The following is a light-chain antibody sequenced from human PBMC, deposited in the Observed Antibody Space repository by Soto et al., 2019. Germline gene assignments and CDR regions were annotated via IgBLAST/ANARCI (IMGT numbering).Light chain of an antibody. CDR1: QSVSSY. J-gene: IGKJ4*01. CDR3: QQRRYWPPLT. Sequence: EIVLTQSPATLSLSPGVRATLSCRASQSVSSYLAWYQQKPGQAPRLLIYDASNRATGIPARFSGSGSGTDFTLTISSLEPEDFAVYYCQQRRYWPPLTFGGGTKVEIK. V-gene: IGKV3-11*01. CDR2: DAS.